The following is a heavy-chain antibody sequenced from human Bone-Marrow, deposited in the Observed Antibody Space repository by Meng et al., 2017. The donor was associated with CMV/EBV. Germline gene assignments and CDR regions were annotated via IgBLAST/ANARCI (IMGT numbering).Heavy chain of an antibody. CDR1: GFTFSSYS. CDR3: ARGPRFGVVIDFFDY. D-gene: IGHD3-3*01. Sequence: GESLKISCAASGFTFSSYSMNWVRQAPGKGLEWVSSISSSSSYIYYADSVKGRFTISRDNAKNSLYLQMNSLRAEDTAVYYCARGPRFGVVIDFFDYWGQGTLVTVSS. CDR2: ISSSSSYI. J-gene: IGHJ4*02. V-gene: IGHV3-21*01.